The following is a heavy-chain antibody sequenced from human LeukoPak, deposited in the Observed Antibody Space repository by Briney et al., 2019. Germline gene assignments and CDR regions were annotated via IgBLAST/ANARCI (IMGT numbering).Heavy chain of an antibody. V-gene: IGHV3-33*08. D-gene: IGHD3-10*01. CDR1: GFTFSSYG. J-gene: IGHJ4*02. CDR3: ARDLGIYGSGSYSGLGY. CDR2: IWYDGSNK. Sequence: PGGSLRLSCAASGFTFSSYGMHWVRQAPGKGLEWVAVIWYDGSNKYYADSVKGRFTISRDNSKNTLYLQMNSLRAEDTAVYYCARDLGIYGSGSYSGLGYWGQGTLVTVSS.